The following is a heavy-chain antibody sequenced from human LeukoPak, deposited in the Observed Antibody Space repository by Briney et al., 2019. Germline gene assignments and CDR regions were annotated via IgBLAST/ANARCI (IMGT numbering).Heavy chain of an antibody. CDR2: IFSSGNT. CDR3: ARDYKSYGDSSGYPQYWFDP. CDR1: GGSISGYY. D-gene: IGHD3-22*01. J-gene: IGHJ5*02. Sequence: PSETLSLTCTVSGGSISGYYWSWIRQPAGKGLEWIGRIFSSGNTNYNPSLKSRVTISVDTSKNQFSLKLSSVTAADTAVYYCARDYKSYGDSSGYPQYWFDPWGQGTLVTVSS. V-gene: IGHV4-4*07.